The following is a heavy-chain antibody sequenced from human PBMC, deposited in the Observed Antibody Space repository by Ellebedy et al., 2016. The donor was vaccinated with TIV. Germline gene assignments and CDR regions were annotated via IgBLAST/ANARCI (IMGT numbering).Heavy chain of an antibody. J-gene: IGHJ4*02. CDR2: ISGSGGSR. CDR1: GFTFSSFA. Sequence: GESLKISCASSGFTFSSFAMSWVRQAPGKGLEWISNISGSGGSRYYADSVQGRFTISRDNAKNSLYLQMNSLRDEDTAVYYCAGDPSSGNNWYYYLDYWGQGTLVTVSS. D-gene: IGHD6-13*01. CDR3: AGDPSSGNNWYYYLDY. V-gene: IGHV3-23*01.